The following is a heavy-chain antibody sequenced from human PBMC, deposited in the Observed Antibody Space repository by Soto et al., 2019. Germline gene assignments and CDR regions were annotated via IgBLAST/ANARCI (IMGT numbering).Heavy chain of an antibody. V-gene: IGHV3-30-3*01. J-gene: IGHJ4*02. Sequence: ESGGGVVQPGRSLRLSCAASGFTFSSYAMHWVRQAPGKGLEWVAVISYDGSNKYYADSVKGRFTISRDNSKNTLYLQMNSLRAEDTAVYYCARDRWYYDSSGYYLGSLGYWGQGTLVTVSS. CDR3: ARDRWYYDSSGYYLGSLGY. CDR2: ISYDGSNK. D-gene: IGHD3-22*01. CDR1: GFTFSSYA.